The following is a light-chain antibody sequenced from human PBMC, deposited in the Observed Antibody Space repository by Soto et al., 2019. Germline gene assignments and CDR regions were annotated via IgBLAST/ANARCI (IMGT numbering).Light chain of an antibody. CDR2: DVS. CDR1: SSDVGGYNY. J-gene: IGLJ3*02. V-gene: IGLV2-14*03. CDR3: SSYTSSGAVV. Sequence: QSVLTQPASVFGSLGQSITISCTGTSSDVGGYNYVSWYQHHPGKAPKLLIYDVSSRPSAVSNRFSGSKSGNTASLTISGLQADDETDYYCSSYTSSGAVVFGGGTKLTVL.